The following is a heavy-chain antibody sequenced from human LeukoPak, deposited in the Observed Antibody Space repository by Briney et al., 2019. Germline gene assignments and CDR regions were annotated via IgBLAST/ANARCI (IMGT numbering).Heavy chain of an antibody. J-gene: IGHJ4*02. CDR3: TRDVSQSSSWYGEFDY. CDR2: INSDGSST. D-gene: IGHD6-13*01. CDR1: GFSFSNHW. Sequence: GGSLRLSCAASGFSFSNHWMHWVRQVPGKGLVCVSRINSDGSSTTYADSVKGRFTISRDNAKNTLYLQMNSLRDEDTAVYYCTRDVSQSSSWYGEFDYWGQGTQVTVSS. V-gene: IGHV3-74*03.